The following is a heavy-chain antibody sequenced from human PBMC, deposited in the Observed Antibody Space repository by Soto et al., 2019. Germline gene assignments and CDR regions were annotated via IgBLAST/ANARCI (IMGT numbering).Heavy chain of an antibody. V-gene: IGHV4-39*01. D-gene: IGHD5-18*01. J-gene: IGHJ5*02. CDR3: ASSGGADWIQLWLRPELNWFDP. CDR2: IYYSGST. Sequence: PSETLSLTCTVSGGSISSSSYYWGWIRQPPGKGLEWIGSIYYSGSTYYNPSLKSRVTISVDTSKNQFSLKLSSVTAADTAVYYCASSGGADWIQLWLRPELNWFDPWGQGTLVTVSS. CDR1: GGSISSSSYY.